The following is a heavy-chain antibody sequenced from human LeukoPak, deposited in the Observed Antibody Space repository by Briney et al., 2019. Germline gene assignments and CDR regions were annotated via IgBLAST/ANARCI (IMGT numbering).Heavy chain of an antibody. Sequence: GASVKVSCKDSGYPFTRYGISWVRQAPGQGLEWMGWINPDNGKTKYAQKFQGRVTMTTDTSTSTAHMELRSLRSDDTAVYYCATYYCSTTSCYPYFFDYWGQGTLVTVSS. D-gene: IGHD2-2*01. CDR1: GYPFTRYG. V-gene: IGHV1-18*01. CDR2: INPDNGKT. J-gene: IGHJ4*02. CDR3: ATYYCSTTSCYPYFFDY.